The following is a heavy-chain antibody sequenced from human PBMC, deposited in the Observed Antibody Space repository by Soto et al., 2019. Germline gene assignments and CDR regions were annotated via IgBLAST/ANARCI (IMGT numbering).Heavy chain of an antibody. V-gene: IGHV4-30-4*01. CDR1: GGSISSGDYY. J-gene: IGHJ5*02. D-gene: IGHD6-6*01. CDR2: IYYSGST. CDR3: ARDRPDGARLDP. Sequence: QVQLQESGPGLVKTSQTLSLTCTVSGGSISSGDYYWSWIRQPPGKGLEWIGYIYYSGSTNYNPSLKSRVTISVDTSKNQFAPKMSSLTAADTAVYYCARDRPDGARLDPGGQGTLVTASS.